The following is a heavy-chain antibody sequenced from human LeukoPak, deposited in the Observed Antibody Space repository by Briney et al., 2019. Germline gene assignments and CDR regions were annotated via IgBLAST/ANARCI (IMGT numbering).Heavy chain of an antibody. D-gene: IGHD4-23*01. J-gene: IGHJ3*02. CDR1: GYSFTSYW. CDR3: ARLRERNYGGKSGPFDI. V-gene: IGHV5-51*01. CDR2: IYPGDSDT. Sequence: KNGESLKISCKGSGYSFTSYWIGWVRQMPGKGLEWMGIIYPGDSDTRYSPSFQGQVTISADMSISTAFLQWSSLKASDTAMYYCARLRERNYGGKSGPFDIWGQGTMVTVSS.